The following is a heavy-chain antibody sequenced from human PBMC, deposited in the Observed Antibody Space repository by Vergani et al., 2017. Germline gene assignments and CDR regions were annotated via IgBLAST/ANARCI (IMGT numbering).Heavy chain of an antibody. CDR2: ISGSGGST. Sequence: EVQLVESGGGLVKPGGSLRLSCAASGFTFSSYAMSWVRQAPGKGLEWVSAISGSGGSTYYADSVKGRFTISRDNSKNTLYLQMNSLRAEDTAVYYCARGYCSSTSCSTDAFDIWGQGTMVTVSS. J-gene: IGHJ3*02. V-gene: IGHV3-23*04. D-gene: IGHD2-2*01. CDR3: ARGYCSSTSCSTDAFDI. CDR1: GFTFSSYA.